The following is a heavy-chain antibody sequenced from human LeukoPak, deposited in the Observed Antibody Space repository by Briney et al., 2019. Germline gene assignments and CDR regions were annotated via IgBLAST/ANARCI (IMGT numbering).Heavy chain of an antibody. D-gene: IGHD1-14*01. CDR2: MYTSVTT. CDR1: GASISTYY. J-gene: IGHJ4*02. Sequence: SETLSLTCTVSGASISTYYWTWVRQPPGKGLEWIGSMYTSVTTKYNPSLKSRGTISVDTSKNRSSLNLISATAADTAVYYCARHLAPYRPFHDWGQGSLVTVSS. CDR3: ARHLAPYRPFHD. V-gene: IGHV4-4*09.